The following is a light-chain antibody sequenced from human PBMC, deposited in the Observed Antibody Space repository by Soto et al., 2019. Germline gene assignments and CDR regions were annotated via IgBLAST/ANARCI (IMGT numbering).Light chain of an antibody. Sequence: QSVLTQPASVSGSPGQSITISCTGTSSDVGGYNYVSWYQHHPGKAPKLMIYDVSNRPSGVSNRFSGSKSGNTASLTISGLQPEDVADYYCCSYTTSNTRQIVFGTGTKVTVL. CDR1: SSDVGGYNY. V-gene: IGLV2-14*03. J-gene: IGLJ1*01. CDR2: DVS. CDR3: CSYTTSNTRQIV.